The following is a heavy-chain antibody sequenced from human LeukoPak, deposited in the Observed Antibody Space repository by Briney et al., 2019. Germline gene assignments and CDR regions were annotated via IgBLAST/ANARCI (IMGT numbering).Heavy chain of an antibody. D-gene: IGHD6-13*01. CDR3: ARDHGSFDAFDI. V-gene: IGHV4-34*01. J-gene: IGHJ3*02. Sequence: PSETLSLTCAVYGGSFSGYYWSWIRQPPGKGLEWIGEINHSGSTNYNPSLKSRVTISVDTSKNQFSLQLNSVTPEDTAVYYCARDHGSFDAFDIWGQGTMVTVSS. CDR2: INHSGST. CDR1: GGSFSGYY.